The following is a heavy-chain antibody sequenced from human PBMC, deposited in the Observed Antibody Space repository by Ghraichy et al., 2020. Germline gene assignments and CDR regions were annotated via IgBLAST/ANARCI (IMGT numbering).Heavy chain of an antibody. J-gene: IGHJ5*02. D-gene: IGHD4-17*01. CDR2: IYYSGST. CDR3: ARGEDYGDLNWFDP. V-gene: IGHV4-59*08. CDR1: GGSISSYY. Sequence: SETLSLTCTVSGGSISSYYWSWIRQPPGKGLEWIGYIYYSGSTNYNPSLKSRVTISVDTSKNQFSLKLSSVTAADTAVYYCARGEDYGDLNWFDPWGQGTLVTVSS.